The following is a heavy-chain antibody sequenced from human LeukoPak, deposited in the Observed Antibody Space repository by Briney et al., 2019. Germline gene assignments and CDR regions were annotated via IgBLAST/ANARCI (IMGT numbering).Heavy chain of an antibody. Sequence: GGSLRLSCAASGFTFSNYGMSWVRQAPGKGLEWVSAISGSGSSSYYADSVKGRFTISRDNSKNTLYLQINSLRTEDTAIYYCAKDQRTISTFDYWGQGTLVTVSS. J-gene: IGHJ4*02. V-gene: IGHV3-23*01. D-gene: IGHD3-3*01. CDR2: ISGSGSSS. CDR1: GFTFSNYG. CDR3: AKDQRTISTFDY.